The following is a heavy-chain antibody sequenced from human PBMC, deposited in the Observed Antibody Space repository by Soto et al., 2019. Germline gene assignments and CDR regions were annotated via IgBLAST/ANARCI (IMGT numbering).Heavy chain of an antibody. V-gene: IGHV3-23*01. CDR2: FSGSGGST. Sequence: GSLRLSCAASRFTFGGNAMTWVPTAQGKGLEWVAAFSGSGGSTYYADSVNGWFTSARDNSKNTMCLQMNSLRAEDTAVYYCAKVGAMITFGGVIVPSLYDYYYGRDGWGQGTTVTVSS. D-gene: IGHD3-16*02. J-gene: IGHJ6*02. CDR1: RFTFGGNA. CDR3: AKVGAMITFGGVIVPSLYDYYYGRDG.